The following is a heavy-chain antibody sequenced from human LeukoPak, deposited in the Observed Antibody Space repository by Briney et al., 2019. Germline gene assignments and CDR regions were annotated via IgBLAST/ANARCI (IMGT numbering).Heavy chain of an antibody. Sequence: SETLSLTCTVSGGSISSSSYYWGWIRQPPGKGLEWIGSIYYSGSTYYNPSLKSRVTISVDTSKNQFSLKLSSVTAADTAVYYCARVGEGVLFPFDYWGQGTLVTVSS. D-gene: IGHD1-26*01. CDR3: ARVGEGVLFPFDY. CDR1: GGSISSSSYY. CDR2: IYYSGST. V-gene: IGHV4-39*01. J-gene: IGHJ4*02.